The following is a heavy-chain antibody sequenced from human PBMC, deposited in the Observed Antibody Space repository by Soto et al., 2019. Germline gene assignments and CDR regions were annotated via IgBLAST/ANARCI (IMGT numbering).Heavy chain of an antibody. CDR2: IIPIFGTA. CDR1: GYTFTGYY. CDR3: ARDSYDTSGSYYFDY. V-gene: IGHV1-69*13. J-gene: IGHJ4*02. Sequence: GASVKVSCKASGYTFTGYYMHWVRQAPGQGLEWMGGIIPIFGTANYAQKFQGRVTMTADASMSTAYMELSSLRSEDTAVYYWARDSYDTSGSYYFDYWGQGTLVTVSS. D-gene: IGHD3-22*01.